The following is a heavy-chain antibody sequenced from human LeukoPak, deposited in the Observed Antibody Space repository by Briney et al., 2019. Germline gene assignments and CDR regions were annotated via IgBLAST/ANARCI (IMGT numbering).Heavy chain of an antibody. D-gene: IGHD2-8*02. J-gene: IGHJ4*02. CDR1: RFTFSSYS. Sequence: GGSLRLSCVASRFTFSSYSLNWVRQAPGKGLEWVSYIGVSSSLVRYADSVKGRFTISRDNAKNSLYLQMDSLRAEDTAMYYCARDHWSPPSYWGQGTLVTVSS. CDR2: IGVSSSLV. CDR3: ARDHWSPPSY. V-gene: IGHV3-48*01.